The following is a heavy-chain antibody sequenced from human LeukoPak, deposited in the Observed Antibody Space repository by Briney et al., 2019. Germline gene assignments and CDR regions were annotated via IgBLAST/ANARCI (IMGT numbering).Heavy chain of an antibody. J-gene: IGHJ6*02. V-gene: IGHV4-4*02. CDR2: IYHSGST. CDR3: AKASYYDFWSGYYVPHYYCYGMDV. CDR1: GGSISSSNW. D-gene: IGHD3-3*01. Sequence: SETLSLTCAVSGGSISSSNWWSWVRQPPGKGLEWIGEIYHSGSTNYNPSLKSRVTISVDKSKNQFSLKLSSVTAADTAVYYCAKASYYDFWSGYYVPHYYCYGMDVWGQGTTVTVSS.